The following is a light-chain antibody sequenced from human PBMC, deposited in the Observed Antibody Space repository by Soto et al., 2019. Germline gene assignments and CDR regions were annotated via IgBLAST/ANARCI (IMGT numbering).Light chain of an antibody. J-gene: IGKJ2*01. Sequence: AIQMTQSPSSLSASVGDRVTITCRASQGIRNDLGWYQQKPGKAPKLLIYAASTLQSGVPSRFSGSGSGTDFTLTTSSLQTEDFATYYCLQDYNYPRTFGQGTKLEIK. CDR3: LQDYNYPRT. CDR2: AAS. V-gene: IGKV1-6*01. CDR1: QGIRND.